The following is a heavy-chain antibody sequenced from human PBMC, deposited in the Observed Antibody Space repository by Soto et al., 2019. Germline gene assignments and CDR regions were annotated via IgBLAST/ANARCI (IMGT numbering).Heavy chain of an antibody. Sequence: GESLKISCKGSGYSFTSYWISWGRQMPGKGLEGMGRIDPSESYTNYSPSFQGHVTISADNSISTAYLQWSSLKASDTAMYYCASAPAGDSSFDYWGQGTLVTVSS. V-gene: IGHV5-10-1*01. CDR1: GYSFTSYW. CDR2: IDPSESYT. CDR3: ASAPAGDSSFDY. D-gene: IGHD2-21*02. J-gene: IGHJ4*02.